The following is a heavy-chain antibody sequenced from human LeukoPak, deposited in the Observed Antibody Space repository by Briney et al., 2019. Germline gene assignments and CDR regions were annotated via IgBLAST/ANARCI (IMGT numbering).Heavy chain of an antibody. V-gene: IGHV4-30-4*01. J-gene: IGHJ4*02. CDR1: GGSISSGDYY. Sequence: NASETLSLTCTVSGGSISSGDYYWSWIRQPPGKGLEWIGYIYYSGSTYYNPSLKSRVTISVDTSKNQFSLKLSSVTAADTAVYYCAREGAGEQQLVRVPPFFDYWGQGTLVTVSS. CDR2: IYYSGST. D-gene: IGHD6-13*01. CDR3: AREGAGEQQLVRVPPFFDY.